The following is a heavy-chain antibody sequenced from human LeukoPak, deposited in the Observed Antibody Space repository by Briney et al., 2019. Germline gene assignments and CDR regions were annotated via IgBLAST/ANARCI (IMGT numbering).Heavy chain of an antibody. D-gene: IGHD6-19*01. V-gene: IGHV3-23*01. Sequence: GGSLRLSCAASGFTFSSYAMSWVRQAPGKGLEWVSAISGSGGSTYYADSVKGRFAISRDNSKNTLYLQMNSLRAEDTAVYYCAKGMGIAVASPFDYWGQGTLVTVSS. CDR1: GFTFSSYA. J-gene: IGHJ4*02. CDR2: ISGSGGST. CDR3: AKGMGIAVASPFDY.